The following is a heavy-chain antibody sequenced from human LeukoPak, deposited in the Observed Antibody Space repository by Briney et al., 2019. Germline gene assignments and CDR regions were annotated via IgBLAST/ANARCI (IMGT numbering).Heavy chain of an antibody. CDR1: GFTFSSYG. Sequence: GRSLRLSCAASGFTFSSYGMHWVRQAPGKGLEWVAVISYDRSKKYFADSVKGRFTISRDNSKNTLYLQMNSLRAEDTAVYYCARDTVTTFRFRDYYYYGMDVWGQGTTVTVSS. V-gene: IGHV3-30*03. CDR2: ISYDRSKK. J-gene: IGHJ6*02. D-gene: IGHD4-17*01. CDR3: ARDTVTTFRFRDYYYYGMDV.